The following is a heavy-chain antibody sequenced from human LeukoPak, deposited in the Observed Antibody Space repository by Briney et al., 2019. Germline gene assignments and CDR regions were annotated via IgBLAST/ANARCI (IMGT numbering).Heavy chain of an antibody. J-gene: IGHJ4*02. V-gene: IGHV4-34*01. CDR2: INHSGST. D-gene: IGHD3-10*01. CDR1: GGSLSGYY. CDR3: ARRMVRVPPFDY. Sequence: SETLSLTCAVYGGSLSGYYWSWIRQPPGKGLEWIGEINHSGSTNYNPSLKSRVTISVDTSKNQFSLKLRSVTAADTAVYYCARRMVRVPPFDYWGQGTLVTVSS.